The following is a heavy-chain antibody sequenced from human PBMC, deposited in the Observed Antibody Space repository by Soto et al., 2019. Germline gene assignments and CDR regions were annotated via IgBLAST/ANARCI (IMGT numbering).Heavy chain of an antibody. CDR2: INYSGST. CDR3: ARTYGSGSRGTLDI. CDR1: GGSFSGYY. V-gene: IGHV4-34*01. J-gene: IGHJ3*02. D-gene: IGHD3-10*01. Sequence: QVQLQQWGAGLLKSSETLSLTCAVYGGSFSGYYWSWIRQPPGKGLEWIGEINYSGSTNYNPALKRRVTISVDTPKNKLSLKLSSVTAADTAVYYCARTYGSGSRGTLDIWGQGTMVTVSS.